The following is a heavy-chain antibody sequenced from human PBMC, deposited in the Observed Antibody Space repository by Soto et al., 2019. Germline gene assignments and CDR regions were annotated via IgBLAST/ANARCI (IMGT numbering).Heavy chain of an antibody. CDR2: IIPIFGTA. V-gene: IGHV1-69*12. Sequence: QVQLVQSGAEVKKPGSSVKVSCKASGGTFSSYAISWVRQAPGQGLEWMGEIIPIFGTANYAQKFQGRATITADEQTSTAYMELSSLRSEDTAEYYCARDRGPSSGYYPYWFDPWGQGTLVTVSS. CDR1: GGTFSSYA. J-gene: IGHJ5*02. D-gene: IGHD3-22*01. CDR3: ARDRGPSSGYYPYWFDP.